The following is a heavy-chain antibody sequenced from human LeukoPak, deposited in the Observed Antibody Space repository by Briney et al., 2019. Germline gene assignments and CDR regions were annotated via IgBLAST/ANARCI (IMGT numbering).Heavy chain of an antibody. CDR3: ARAGYSSSRYIIDYYGMDV. CDR1: GGSISSGGYY. V-gene: IGHV4-31*03. J-gene: IGHJ6*02. D-gene: IGHD6-13*01. CDR2: IYYSGST. Sequence: SETLSLTCTVSGGSISSGGYYWSWIRLHPGKGLEWIGYIYYSGSTYYNPSLKSRVTISVDTSKNQFSLKLSSVTAADTAVYYCARAGYSSSRYIIDYYGMDVWGQGTTVTVSS.